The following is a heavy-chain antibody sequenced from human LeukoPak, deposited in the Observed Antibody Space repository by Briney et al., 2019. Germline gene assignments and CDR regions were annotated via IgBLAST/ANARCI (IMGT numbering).Heavy chain of an antibody. CDR3: TSNAWGLGDY. D-gene: IGHD7-27*01. CDR1: GFTFSDHF. Sequence: PGGSLRLSCAASGFTFSDHFIDWVRQAPGKGREWVGRIRNKARGYTTDYAASVKGRFTLSRDHSKNSVYLQMNSLKTEDTAVYHCTSNAWGLGDYWGQGTLVTVSS. V-gene: IGHV3-72*01. J-gene: IGHJ4*02. CDR2: IRNKARGYTT.